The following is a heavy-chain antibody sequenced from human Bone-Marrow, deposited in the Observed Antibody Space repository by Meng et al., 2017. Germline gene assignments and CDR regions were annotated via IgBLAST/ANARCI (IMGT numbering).Heavy chain of an antibody. CDR3: ARDQPLDTAMVNLDY. Sequence: VQLVTSGGEGKKPGAPVKVSCKASGYTFTSYDINWVRQATGQGLEWMGWMNPNSGNTGYAQKFQGRVTITRNTSISTAYMELSSLRSEDTAVYYCARDQPLDTAMVNLDYWTWSTLVTVSS. V-gene: IGHV1-8*03. J-gene: IGHJ4*02. CDR2: MNPNSGNT. D-gene: IGHD5-18*01. CDR1: GYTFTSYD.